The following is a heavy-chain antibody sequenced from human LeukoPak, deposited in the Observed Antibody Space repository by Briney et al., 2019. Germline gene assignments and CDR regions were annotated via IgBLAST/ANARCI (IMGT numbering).Heavy chain of an antibody. CDR2: ISSSATSI. CDR3: ARVANLAYCGGDCYPTDYYYYMDV. Sequence: GGSLRLSCAVSGFTFSSCSMNWVRQAPGKGLEWVSYISSSATSIYYADSVKGRFTISRDNAKNSLYLQMNSLRAEDTAVYYCARVANLAYCGGDCYPTDYYYYMDVWGKGTTVTISS. CDR1: GFTFSSCS. V-gene: IGHV3-48*04. J-gene: IGHJ6*03. D-gene: IGHD2-21*02.